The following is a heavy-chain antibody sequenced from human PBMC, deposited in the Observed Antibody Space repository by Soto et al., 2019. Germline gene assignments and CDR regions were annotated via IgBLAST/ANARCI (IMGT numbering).Heavy chain of an antibody. Sequence: SQTLSLTCAISGDSVSSNSAAWNWIRQSPSRGLEWLGRTYYRSKWYNDYAVSVKSRITINPDTSKNQFSLQLNSVTPEDTAVYYCARDLQWLIRLPPTFDIWGQGTMVTVSS. CDR1: GDSVSSNSAA. V-gene: IGHV6-1*01. D-gene: IGHD6-19*01. CDR3: ARDLQWLIRLPPTFDI. CDR2: TYYRSKWYN. J-gene: IGHJ3*02.